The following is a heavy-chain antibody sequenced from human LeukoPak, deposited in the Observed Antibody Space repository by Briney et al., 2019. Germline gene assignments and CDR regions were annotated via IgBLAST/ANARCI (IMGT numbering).Heavy chain of an antibody. CDR2: ITNDGGTT. J-gene: IGHJ4*02. Sequence: GGSLRLSCAASGFTFGSYARHWVRPAPGKGLEDVSAITNDGGTTFYTNSGKGRFTISRDNSKNSLVLQMCSLGPEDMVLCCCARVDDFTYDFWGQGTLVTVSS. D-gene: IGHD2-2*03. CDR1: GFTFGSYA. CDR3: ARVDDFTYDF. V-gene: IGHV3-64*01.